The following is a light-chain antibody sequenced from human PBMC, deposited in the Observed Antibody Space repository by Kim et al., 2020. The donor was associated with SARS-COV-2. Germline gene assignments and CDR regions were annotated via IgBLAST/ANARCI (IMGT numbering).Light chain of an antibody. CDR3: CSYAGSYRGV. CDR1: SSDVGGYNY. Sequence: QSALTQPRPVSGSPGQSVTISCTGTSSDVGGYNYVSWYQQHPGKAPKLMIYDVSKRPSGVPDRFSRSKSGNTASLTISGLQAEDEADYYCCSYAGSYRGVFGTGTKVTVL. J-gene: IGLJ1*01. V-gene: IGLV2-11*01. CDR2: DVS.